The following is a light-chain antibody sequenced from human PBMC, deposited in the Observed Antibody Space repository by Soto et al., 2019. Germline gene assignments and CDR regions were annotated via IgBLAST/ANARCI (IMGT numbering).Light chain of an antibody. V-gene: IGKV3-15*01. CDR1: QSVSSN. Sequence: EIVMTQSPATLSVSPGESATLSCRASQSVSSNLAWHQQKPGQAPRILMYGASTRATGIPARFSGSGSGTEFTLSISSLQSEHLGVYYCQQDSSWPLTFGGGTKVDIK. J-gene: IGKJ4*01. CDR3: QQDSSWPLT. CDR2: GAS.